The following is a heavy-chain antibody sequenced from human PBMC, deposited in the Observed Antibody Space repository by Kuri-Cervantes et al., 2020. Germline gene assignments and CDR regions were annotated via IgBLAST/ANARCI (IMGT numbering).Heavy chain of an antibody. CDR3: ASPVAAPAYYGMDV. V-gene: IGHV1-8*01. CDR2: MNPNSGNT. D-gene: IGHD6-13*01. Sequence: ASVKVSCKASGYTFTSYDINWVRQATGQGLEWMGWMNPNSGNTGYAQKFQGRVTMARNTSISTAYMELSSLRSEDTAVYYCASPVAAPAYYGMDVWGQGTTVTVSS. CDR1: GYTFTSYD. J-gene: IGHJ6*02.